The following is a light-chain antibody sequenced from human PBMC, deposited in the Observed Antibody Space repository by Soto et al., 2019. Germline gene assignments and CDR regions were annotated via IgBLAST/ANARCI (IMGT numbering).Light chain of an antibody. CDR3: QQYGSSPWT. Sequence: EIVLTQSPGTLSLSPGERATLSCMASQSVSSNYLAWYQQKPGQAPRLLIYDADSRATGIPDRFSGSGSETDFTLTISRLEPEDFAVYYCQQYGSSPWTFGQGTQVEIK. CDR2: DAD. J-gene: IGKJ1*01. V-gene: IGKV3-20*01. CDR1: QSVSSNY.